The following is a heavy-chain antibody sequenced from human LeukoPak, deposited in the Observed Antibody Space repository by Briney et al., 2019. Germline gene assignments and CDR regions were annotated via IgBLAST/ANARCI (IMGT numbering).Heavy chain of an antibody. CDR1: GYTFTSYA. CDR3: ARVKDPGGYYYYYYMDI. V-gene: IGHV7-4-1*02. D-gene: IGHD3-16*01. CDR2: INTNTGNP. J-gene: IGHJ6*03. Sequence: ASVKVSCKASGYTFTSYAMNWVRQAPGQGLEWMGWINTNTGNPTYAQGFTGRFVFSLDTSVSTAYLQISSLKAEDTAVYYCARVKDPGGYYYYYYMDIWGKGNTVTVSS.